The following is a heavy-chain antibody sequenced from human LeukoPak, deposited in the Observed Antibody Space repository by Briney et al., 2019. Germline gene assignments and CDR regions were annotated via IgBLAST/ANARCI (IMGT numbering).Heavy chain of an antibody. J-gene: IGHJ4*02. V-gene: IGHV1-46*01. CDR2: INPSGGST. Sequence: GASVKVSCKASGYTFTSYYTHWVRQAPGQGLEWMGIINPSGGSTSYAQKFQGRVTMTRDTSTSTVYMELSSLRSEDTAVYYCARGGAIQLTNRGYFDYWGQGTLVTVSS. CDR1: GYTFTSYY. CDR3: ARGGAIQLTNRGYFDY. D-gene: IGHD5-18*01.